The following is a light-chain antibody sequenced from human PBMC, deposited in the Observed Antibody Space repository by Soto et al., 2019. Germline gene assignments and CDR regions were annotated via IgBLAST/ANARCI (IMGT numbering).Light chain of an antibody. J-gene: IGKJ1*01. V-gene: IGKV3-15*01. Sequence: EIVMTQSPVTLSLSPGERATLSCRASQSVRSHLAWFQQKPGQAPRLLIYGESTRATGVPARFSGSGSGTEFTLIISSLQSEDFAVYYCQQYNNWPRTFGQGTKVDIK. CDR3: QQYNNWPRT. CDR1: QSVRSH. CDR2: GES.